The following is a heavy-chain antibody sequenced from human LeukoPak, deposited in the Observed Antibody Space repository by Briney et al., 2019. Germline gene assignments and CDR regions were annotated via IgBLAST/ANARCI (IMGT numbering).Heavy chain of an antibody. CDR3: ARAHSRGTSSYYFDY. CDR1: GGTFSTYA. Sequence: SVKVSCKASGGTFSTYAISWVRQAPGQGLEWMGRIIPILGIANYAQKFQGRVTITADKSTSTAYMELSSLRSEDPAVYYCARAHSRGTSSYYFDYWGQGTLVTVSS. CDR2: IIPILGIA. D-gene: IGHD6-6*01. J-gene: IGHJ4*02. V-gene: IGHV1-69*04.